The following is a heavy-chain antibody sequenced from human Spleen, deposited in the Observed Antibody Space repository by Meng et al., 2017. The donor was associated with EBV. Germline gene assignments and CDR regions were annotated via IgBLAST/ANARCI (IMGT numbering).Heavy chain of an antibody. CDR2: RHYSGNT. J-gene: IGHJ4*02. V-gene: IGHV4-39*06. Sequence: RLQLEGPGPGLVKPSDALSLTRKVSGGSISSSSYYWAWIRQPPGKGLEWIGSRHYSGNTYYNPSLKSRVTISLDTSENQFSLNLKSVTAADTAAYYCARDGSGSGTDFDYWGQGTLVTVSS. CDR1: GGSISSSSYY. D-gene: IGHD1-1*01. CDR3: ARDGSGSGTDFDY.